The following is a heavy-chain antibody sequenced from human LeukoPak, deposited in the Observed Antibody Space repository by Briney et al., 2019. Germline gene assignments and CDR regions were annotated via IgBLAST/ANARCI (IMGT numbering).Heavy chain of an antibody. D-gene: IGHD2-15*01. Sequence: SETLSLTCTVSGGSISSYYWSWIRQPPGKGLEWIGYIYYSGSTNYNPSLKSRVTISVDTSKNQFSLKLSSVTAADTAVYYCARGEGSGGGCYSNWGQGTLVTVSS. CDR3: ARGEGSGGGCYSN. J-gene: IGHJ4*02. V-gene: IGHV4-59*08. CDR2: IYYSGST. CDR1: GGSISSYY.